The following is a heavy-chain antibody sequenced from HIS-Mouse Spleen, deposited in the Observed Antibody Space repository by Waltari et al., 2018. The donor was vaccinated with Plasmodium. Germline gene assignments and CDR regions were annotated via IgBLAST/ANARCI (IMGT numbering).Heavy chain of an antibody. CDR1: GYTFTGYY. J-gene: IGHJ4*02. CDR2: INPNSGGT. Sequence: QVQLVPSGAEVKKPGASVRVSCKASGYTFTGYYSTWVRQAPGQGLEWMGGINPNSGGTNYAQKFQGRVTMTRDTSISTAYMELSRLRSDDTAVYYCAREKGGYFDYWGQGTLVTVSS. V-gene: IGHV1-2*02. D-gene: IGHD3-16*01. CDR3: AREKGGYFDY.